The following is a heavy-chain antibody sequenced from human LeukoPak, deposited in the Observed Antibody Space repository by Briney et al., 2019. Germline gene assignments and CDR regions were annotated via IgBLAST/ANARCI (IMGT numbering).Heavy chain of an antibody. V-gene: IGHV3-7*01. CDR1: GFTFSSYW. J-gene: IGHJ2*01. D-gene: IGHD6-13*01. Sequence: GGSLRLSCAASGFTFSSYWMSWVRQAPGKGLEWVANIKQDGSEKYYVDSVKGRFTISRDNAENSLYLQMNSLRAEDRAVYYCARAAYSSTWYSRYFDLWGRGTLVTVSS. CDR2: IKQDGSEK. CDR3: ARAAYSSTWYSRYFDL.